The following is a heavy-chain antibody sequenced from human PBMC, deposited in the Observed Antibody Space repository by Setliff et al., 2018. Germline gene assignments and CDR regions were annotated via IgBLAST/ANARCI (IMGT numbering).Heavy chain of an antibody. CDR2: IYPGDSDT. D-gene: IGHD4-17*01. J-gene: IGHJ4*02. V-gene: IGHV5-51*01. CDR3: ARNDYGDYGGFDY. CDR1: GYKFTSNW. Sequence: HGESLTISCKGYGYKFTSNWIAWVRQTPGKGLEWMGFIYPGDSDTKYSPSFRGQVTISADKSVSTAYLQWNSLKASDTAMYYCARNDYGDYGGFDYWGQGTQVTVSS.